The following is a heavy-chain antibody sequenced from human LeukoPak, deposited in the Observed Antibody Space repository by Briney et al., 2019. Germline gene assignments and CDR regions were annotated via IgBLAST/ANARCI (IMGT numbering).Heavy chain of an antibody. J-gene: IGHJ6*03. CDR1: GGSISNYY. Sequence: SETLSLTCTVSGGSISNYYWSWIRQPPGKGLEWIGYIYYSGSTNYNPSLKSRVTISVDTSKNQFSLKLSSVTAADTAVYYCARHVQQYDFWSGYLKSYYYYYMDVWGKGTTVTVSS. CDR2: IYYSGST. D-gene: IGHD3-3*01. V-gene: IGHV4-59*01. CDR3: ARHVQQYDFWSGYLKSYYYYYMDV.